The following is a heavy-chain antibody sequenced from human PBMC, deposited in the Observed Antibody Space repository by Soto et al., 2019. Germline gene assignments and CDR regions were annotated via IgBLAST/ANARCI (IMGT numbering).Heavy chain of an antibody. J-gene: IGHJ4*02. D-gene: IGHD3-10*01. V-gene: IGHV4-30-4*01. CDR2: IYYSGST. Sequence: SETLPLTCTDSGGSIGSGDYYWSWIRQPPGKGLEWIGYIYYSGSTYYNPSLKSRVTISVDTSKNQFSLKLSSVTAADTAVYYCARVGGFGATTIDYWGQGTLVTVFS. CDR1: GGSIGSGDYY. CDR3: ARVGGFGATTIDY.